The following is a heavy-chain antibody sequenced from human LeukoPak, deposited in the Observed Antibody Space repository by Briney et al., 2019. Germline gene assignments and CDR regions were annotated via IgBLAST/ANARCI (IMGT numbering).Heavy chain of an antibody. Sequence: GSSVKVSRKASGGTFISYAISWVRQAPGQGLEWMGGIIPIFGTANYAQKFQGRVTITADESTSTAYMELSSLRSEDTAVYYCARGYSYGYWAFDYWGQGTLVTVSS. D-gene: IGHD5-18*01. CDR2: IIPIFGTA. J-gene: IGHJ4*02. CDR1: GGTFISYA. CDR3: ARGYSYGYWAFDY. V-gene: IGHV1-69*01.